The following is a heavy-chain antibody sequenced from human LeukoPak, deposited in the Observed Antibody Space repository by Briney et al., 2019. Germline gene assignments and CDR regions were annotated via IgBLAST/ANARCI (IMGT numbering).Heavy chain of an antibody. CDR3: ARDPYSGSYQFDY. CDR1: GGSISSSSYY. J-gene: IGHJ4*02. Sequence: SETLSLTCTVSGGSISSSSYYWGWIRQPPGKGLEWIGEINHSGSTNYNPSLKSRVTISVDTSKNQFSLKLSSVTAADTAVYYCARDPYSGSYQFDYWGQGTLVTVSS. V-gene: IGHV4-39*07. D-gene: IGHD1-26*01. CDR2: INHSGST.